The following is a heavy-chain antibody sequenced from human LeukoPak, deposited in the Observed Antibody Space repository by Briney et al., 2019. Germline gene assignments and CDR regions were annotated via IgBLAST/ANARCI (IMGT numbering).Heavy chain of an antibody. CDR2: ISGSGDKT. Sequence: PGGSLRLSCAASGFTFSTYAMTWVRQAPGKGLEWVSAISGSGDKTYHADSVKGRFTISRDNSKNTVYLQMNSLRAEDTAEYYCVKDRGYWGQGTLVTVSS. V-gene: IGHV3-23*01. D-gene: IGHD6-13*01. CDR3: VKDRGY. J-gene: IGHJ4*02. CDR1: GFTFSTYA.